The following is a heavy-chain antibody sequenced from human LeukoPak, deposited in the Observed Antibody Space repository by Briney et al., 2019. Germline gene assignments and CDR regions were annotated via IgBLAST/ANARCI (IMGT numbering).Heavy chain of an antibody. CDR2: ISSSSIYI. Sequence: GGSLRLSCAASGFTFSSYSMNWVRQAPGKGLEWVSSISSSSIYIYYADSVKGRFTISRDNAENSLYLQMDSLRAEDTAVYYCANRAVAGTYFDYWGQGTLVTVSS. V-gene: IGHV3-21*01. CDR3: ANRAVAGTYFDY. D-gene: IGHD6-19*01. J-gene: IGHJ4*02. CDR1: GFTFSSYS.